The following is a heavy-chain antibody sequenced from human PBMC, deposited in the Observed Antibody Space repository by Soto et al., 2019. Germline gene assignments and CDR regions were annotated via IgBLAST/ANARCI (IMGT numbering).Heavy chain of an antibody. Sequence: EVQLVESGGGLVQPGGSLRLSCAASGFTFSYYWMNWVRQAPGKGLEWVANIKEDGSEQYYVESVKGRFTISRDNAKNSVFLQMNSLRVEDTAVYYCLGAGAAATGGGQGTLVTVSS. J-gene: IGHJ1*01. D-gene: IGHD6-13*01. CDR2: IKEDGSEQ. CDR3: LGAGAAATG. CDR1: GFTFSYYW. V-gene: IGHV3-7*01.